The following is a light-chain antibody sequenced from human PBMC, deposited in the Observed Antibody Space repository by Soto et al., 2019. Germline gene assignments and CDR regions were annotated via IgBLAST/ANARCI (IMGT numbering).Light chain of an antibody. Sequence: QSALTQPASVSGSPGQSITISCTGTSSDVGGYDYVSWYQQHPGKATKLMIYDVTNRPSGVSNRFSGSKSGNTASLTISGLHAEYEAYYYCSSYPYNSTRVFGAGTKLTIL. CDR3: SSYPYNSTRV. CDR2: DVT. J-gene: IGLJ1*01. CDR1: SSDVGGYDY. V-gene: IGLV2-14*01.